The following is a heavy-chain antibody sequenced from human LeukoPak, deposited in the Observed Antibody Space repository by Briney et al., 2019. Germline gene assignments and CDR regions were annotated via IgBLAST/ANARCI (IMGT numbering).Heavy chain of an antibody. CDR2: INHSGST. J-gene: IGHJ3*02. V-gene: IGHV4-34*01. CDR1: GGSFSGYY. D-gene: IGHD5-18*01. CDR3: ARLTKRGYSYGPGNRWAFEI. Sequence: PSETLSLTCAVYGGSFSGYYWSWIRQPPGKGLEWIGEINHSGSTNYNPSLKSRVTISVDTSKNQFSLKLSSVTAADTAVYYCARLTKRGYSYGPGNRWAFEIWGQGTMVTVSS.